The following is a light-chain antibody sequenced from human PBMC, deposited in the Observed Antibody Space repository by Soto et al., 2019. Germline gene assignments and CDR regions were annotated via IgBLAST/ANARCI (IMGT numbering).Light chain of an antibody. V-gene: IGLV2-8*01. J-gene: IGLJ1*01. CDR2: EVN. CDR1: SSDVGGYKY. Sequence: QSALTHPPSASGSPRQSVTISCTGTSSDVGGYKYVSWYQQHPGKAPKLMIFEVNKRPSGVPDRFSGSKSGNTASLTVSGLQAEDEADYYCSSYAGINNLGVFGTGTKLTVL. CDR3: SSYAGINNLGV.